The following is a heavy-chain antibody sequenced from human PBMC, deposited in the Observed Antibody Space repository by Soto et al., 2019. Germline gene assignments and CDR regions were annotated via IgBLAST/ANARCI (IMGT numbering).Heavy chain of an antibody. J-gene: IGHJ6*03. CDR3: ARGSNDYNYYYYYMDV. CDR2: INPSSGST. V-gene: IGHV1-46*01. Sequence: ASVKVSCKASGYTFTSYYMHWVRQAPGQGLEWMGRINPSSGSTGYAQKFQGRVTMTRNTSTSTAYMELSSLRSEDTAVYYCARGSNDYNYYYYYMDVWGKGTTVTAP. CDR1: GYTFTSYY. D-gene: IGHD1-1*01.